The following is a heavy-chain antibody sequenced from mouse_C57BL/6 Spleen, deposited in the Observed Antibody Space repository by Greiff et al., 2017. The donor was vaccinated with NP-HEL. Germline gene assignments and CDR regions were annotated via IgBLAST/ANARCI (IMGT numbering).Heavy chain of an antibody. CDR3: ARGELGRFDY. V-gene: IGHV3-6*01. D-gene: IGHD4-1*01. Sequence: VQLKESGPGLVKPSQSLSLTCSVTGYSITSGYYWNWIRQFPGNKLEWMGYISYDGSNNYNPSLKNRISITRDTSKNQFFLKLNSVTTEDTATYYCARGELGRFDYWGQGTTLTVSS. CDR1: GYSITSGYY. CDR2: ISYDGSN. J-gene: IGHJ2*01.